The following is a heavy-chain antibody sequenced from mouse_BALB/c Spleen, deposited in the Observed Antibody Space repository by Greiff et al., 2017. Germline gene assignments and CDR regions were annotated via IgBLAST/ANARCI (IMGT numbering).Heavy chain of an antibody. Sequence: EVKLVESGPSLVKPSQTLSLTCSVTGDSITSGYWNWIRKFPGNKLEYMGYISYSGSTYYNPSLKSRISITRDTSKNQYYLQLNSVTTEDTATYYCAMGDGNYEGYAMDYWGQGTSVTVSS. D-gene: IGHD2-1*01. V-gene: IGHV3-8*02. CDR1: GDSITSGY. J-gene: IGHJ4*01. CDR2: ISYSGST. CDR3: AMGDGNYEGYAMDY.